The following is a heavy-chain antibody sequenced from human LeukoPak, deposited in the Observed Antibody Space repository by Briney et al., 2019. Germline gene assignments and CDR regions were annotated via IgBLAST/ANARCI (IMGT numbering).Heavy chain of an antibody. V-gene: IGHV5-51*01. CDR2: IYPGDSDT. J-gene: IGHJ6*04. CDR1: GYSFTSYW. Sequence: GESLKISCKGSGYSFTSYWIGWVRQMPGKGLEWMGIIYPGDSDTRYSPSFQGQVTISADKSISTAYLRWSSLKASDTAMYYCARHALYYGSGVGYYYGMDVWGKGTTVTVSS. CDR3: ARHALYYGSGVGYYYGMDV. D-gene: IGHD3-10*01.